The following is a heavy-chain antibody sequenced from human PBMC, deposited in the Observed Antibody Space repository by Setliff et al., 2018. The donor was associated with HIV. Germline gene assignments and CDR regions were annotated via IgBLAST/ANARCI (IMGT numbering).Heavy chain of an antibody. CDR2: ISSSYYV. J-gene: IGHJ4*02. V-gene: IGHV3-21*04. CDR3: ARDSSTGWFSADY. CDR1: GFTFSNYR. D-gene: IGHD6-19*01. Sequence: PGGSLRLSCAASGFTFSNYRMTWVRQPPGKGLEWVSSISSSYYVHYAGSVKGRFTISRDNAKNSLYLQMNSLRAEDTAVYYCARDSSTGWFSADYWGQGTLVTVSS.